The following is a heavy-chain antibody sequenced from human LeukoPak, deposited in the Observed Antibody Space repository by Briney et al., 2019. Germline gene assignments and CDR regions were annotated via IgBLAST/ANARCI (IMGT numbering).Heavy chain of an antibody. CDR2: IYSGDTT. V-gene: IGHV3-53*01. J-gene: IGHJ4*02. CDR3: ARHQAASSHTSFDY. D-gene: IGHD6-13*01. Sequence: GGSLRLSCAASGFTVSSDYMSWVRQSPGKGLEWVSVIYSGDTTYYADSVKGRFTISRDNSKNTLYLQMSSLRAEDTAVYYCARHQAASSHTSFDYWGQGSLVTVSS. CDR1: GFTVSSDY.